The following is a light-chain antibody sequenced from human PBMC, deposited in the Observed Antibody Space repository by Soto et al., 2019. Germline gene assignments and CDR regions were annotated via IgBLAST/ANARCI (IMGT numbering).Light chain of an antibody. CDR3: SSYTSSSPLEV. V-gene: IGLV2-14*01. CDR1: SSDVGGYNY. CDR2: DVS. Sequence: QLVLTQPASVSGSPGQSITISCTGTSSDVGGYNYVSWYQQHPGKAPKLMIYDVSNRPSGVSNRFSGSKSGNTASLTISGLQAEDEADYYCSSYTSSSPLEVFGGGPK. J-gene: IGLJ2*01.